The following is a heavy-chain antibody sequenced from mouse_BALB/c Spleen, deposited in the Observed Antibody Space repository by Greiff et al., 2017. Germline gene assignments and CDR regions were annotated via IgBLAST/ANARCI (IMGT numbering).Heavy chain of an antibody. Sequence: VQLKESGPGLVKPSQSLSLTCTVTGYSITSDYAWNWIRQFPGNKLEWMGYISYSGSTSYNPSLKSRISITRDTSKNQFFLQLNSVTTEDTATYYCASYDYDGRAWFAYWGQGTLVTVSA. CDR1: GYSITSDYA. J-gene: IGHJ3*01. CDR2: ISYSGST. V-gene: IGHV3-2*02. CDR3: ASYDYDGRAWFAY. D-gene: IGHD2-4*01.